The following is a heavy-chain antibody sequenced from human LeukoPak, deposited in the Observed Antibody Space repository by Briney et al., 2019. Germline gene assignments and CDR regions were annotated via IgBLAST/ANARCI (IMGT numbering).Heavy chain of an antibody. Sequence: GGSLRLSCAASGFTFSSYAMSWVRQAPGKGLEWVSAISGSGGSTYYADSVKGRFTISRDNSKNTLYLQMNSLRAEDTAVYYCARGIEVGSGYMDVWGKGTTVTISS. CDR3: ARGIEVGSGYMDV. D-gene: IGHD3-22*01. J-gene: IGHJ6*03. V-gene: IGHV3-23*01. CDR1: GFTFSSYA. CDR2: ISGSGGST.